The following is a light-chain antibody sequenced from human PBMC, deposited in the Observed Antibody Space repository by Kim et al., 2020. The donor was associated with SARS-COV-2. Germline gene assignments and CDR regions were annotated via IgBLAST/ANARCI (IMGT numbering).Light chain of an antibody. J-gene: IGLJ1*01. CDR1: KLGNKY. CDR3: LAWDTDIAGV. Sequence: SYELSQPPSVSVSPGQTATITCSGDKLGNKYTSWYQQKPGQSPVMVIYQDRKRPSGIPERFSGSNSGDTATLTISETQTLDEADYYCLAWDTDIAGVFGTGTTVSVL. CDR2: QDR. V-gene: IGLV3-1*01.